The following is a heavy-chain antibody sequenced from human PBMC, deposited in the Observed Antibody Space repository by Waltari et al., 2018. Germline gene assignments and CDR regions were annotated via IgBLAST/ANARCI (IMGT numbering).Heavy chain of an antibody. V-gene: IGHV3-33*06. D-gene: IGHD6-19*01. Sequence: QVQLVESGGGVVQPGRSLRLSCAASGFTFSSYGMHWVRQAPGKGLEWVAVIWYDGSNKYYADSMKGRFTISRDNSKNTLYLQMNSLRAEDTAVYYCAKDLSGWTQGYYMDVWGKGTTVTVSS. J-gene: IGHJ6*03. CDR3: AKDLSGWTQGYYMDV. CDR1: GFTFSSYG. CDR2: IWYDGSNK.